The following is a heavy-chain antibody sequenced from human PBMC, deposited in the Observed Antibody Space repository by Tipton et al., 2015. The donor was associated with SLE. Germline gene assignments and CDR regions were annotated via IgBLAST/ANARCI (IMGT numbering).Heavy chain of an antibody. CDR2: IKQDGSEK. V-gene: IGHV3-7*01. CDR1: GGSFSGYY. D-gene: IGHD6-6*01. Sequence: LSLTCAVYGGSFSGYYWSWVRQAPGKGLEWVANIKQDGSEKYYVDSVKGRFTISRDNSKNTLYLQMNSLRAEDTAVYYCAKDRAIAAPPEYFQHWGQGTLVTVSS. CDR3: AKDRAIAAPPEYFQH. J-gene: IGHJ1*01.